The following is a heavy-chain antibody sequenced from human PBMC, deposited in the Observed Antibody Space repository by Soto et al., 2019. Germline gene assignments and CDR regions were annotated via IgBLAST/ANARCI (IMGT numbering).Heavy chain of an antibody. V-gene: IGHV1-24*01. D-gene: IGHD1-7*01. Sequence: ASVKVSCKVSGYTLTDLSRHWARQAPGKGLEWMGGFDPEDGETIYAQKFQGRVTMTEDTSTDTAYMELSSLRSEDTAVYYRATAELELLNYGFDFWGQGTLVTVSS. CDR1: GYTLTDLS. CDR3: ATAELELLNYGFDF. CDR2: FDPEDGET. J-gene: IGHJ4*02.